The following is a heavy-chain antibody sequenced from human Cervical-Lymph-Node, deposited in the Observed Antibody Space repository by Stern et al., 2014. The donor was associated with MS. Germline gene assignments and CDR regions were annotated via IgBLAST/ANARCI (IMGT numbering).Heavy chain of an antibody. CDR3: AKGSGASSWYWFDP. Sequence: VQLVESGAEVKKPGASGKVSCEASGYTFTSYGIHWVRQAPGQRLEWMASIPAGNGDTKYSQKFQGRVTVTRDTSASTAYMDLSMLMSEDTAIYYCAKGSGASSWYWFDPWGQGTLVTVSS. CDR2: IPAGNGDT. V-gene: IGHV1-3*01. J-gene: IGHJ5*02. D-gene: IGHD6-13*01. CDR1: GYTFTSYG.